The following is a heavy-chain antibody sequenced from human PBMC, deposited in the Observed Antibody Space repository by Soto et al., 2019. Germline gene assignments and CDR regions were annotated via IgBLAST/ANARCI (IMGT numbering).Heavy chain of an antibody. CDR3: AREYTPMAYNWFDP. CDR1: GGSISSYY. J-gene: IGHJ5*02. D-gene: IGHD5-18*01. V-gene: IGHV4-59*01. CDR2: IYYNGST. Sequence: SATLSLTCTVSGGSISSYYWSWIRQPPGKGLEWIGYIYYNGSTNYNPALKSRVTISVDTSKNQFSLKLRSVTAADTAVYYCAREYTPMAYNWFDPWGQGTLVTVS.